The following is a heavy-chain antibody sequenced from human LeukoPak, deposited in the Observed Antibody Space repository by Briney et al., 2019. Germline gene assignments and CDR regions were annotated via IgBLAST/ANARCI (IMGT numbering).Heavy chain of an antibody. CDR3: ASEVEALLDH. D-gene: IGHD2-15*01. CDR2: IGGSSRSI. V-gene: IGHV3-21*01. Sequence: EPGGSLRLSCAASGFTFSSYSMNWVRQAPGKGLEWVSSIGGSSRSIYYAGSVKGRFTISRDNAKDSLVLLMNSLRAEDTALYYCASEVEALLDHWGQGTLVTVSS. CDR1: GFTFSSYS. J-gene: IGHJ4*02.